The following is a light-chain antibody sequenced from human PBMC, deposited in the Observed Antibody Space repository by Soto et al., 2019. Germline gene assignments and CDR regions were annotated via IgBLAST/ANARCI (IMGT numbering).Light chain of an antibody. CDR3: QQSYSTTKLP. J-gene: IGKJ4*01. Sequence: DIQMTQAPSSLSAAVGDRVTSTCRASQSIISYLNWYQQKPGKAPKLLIYAASSLQSGVPSRFSGSGSGKDFTLTISSLQPEDFATYYCQQSYSTTKLPFGGGTKVEIK. CDR2: AAS. V-gene: IGKV1-39*01. CDR1: QSIISY.